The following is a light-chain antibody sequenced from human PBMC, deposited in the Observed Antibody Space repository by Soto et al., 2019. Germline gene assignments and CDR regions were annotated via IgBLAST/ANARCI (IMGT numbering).Light chain of an antibody. CDR1: RSILSSNGYNY. J-gene: IGKJ4*01. CDR2: LAS. CDR3: MQGLTTPLT. Sequence: DIVMTQSPLSLPVTPGEPASISCRSSRSILSSNGYNYLDWYVQRPGQSPQLLIYLASNPASGVRDSFSGSGSGTDFTLKISRVEAEDVGVYYCMQGLTTPLTFDGGTKVEIK. V-gene: IGKV2-28*01.